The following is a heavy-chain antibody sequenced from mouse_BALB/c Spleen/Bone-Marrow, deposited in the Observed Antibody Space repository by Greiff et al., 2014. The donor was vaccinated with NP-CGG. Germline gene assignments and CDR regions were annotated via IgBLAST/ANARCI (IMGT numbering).Heavy chain of an antibody. Sequence: EVQLQESGPELVKPGASVKVSCKASGYTFTSYFMHWVKQRPGQGLEWIGYINPYNDGTKYNEKFKGKATLTSDKSSSTAYMELSSLTSEDSAVYYCTRIYYDYDGVWFAYWGQGTLVTVSA. V-gene: IGHV1-14*01. CDR2: INPYNDGT. J-gene: IGHJ3*01. CDR3: TRIYYDYDGVWFAY. D-gene: IGHD2-4*01. CDR1: GYTFTSYF.